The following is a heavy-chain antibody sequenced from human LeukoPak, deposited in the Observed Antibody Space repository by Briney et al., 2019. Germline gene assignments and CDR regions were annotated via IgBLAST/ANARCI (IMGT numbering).Heavy chain of an antibody. CDR2: INHSGST. CDR3: VRGKDYYDSSGYYSAFDY. Sequence: SETLSLTCAVYGGSFSGYYWSWIRQPPGKGLEWIGEINHSGSTNYNPSLKSRVTISVDTSKNQFSLKLSSVTAADTAVYYCVRGKDYYDSSGYYSAFDYWGQGTLVTVSS. CDR1: GGSFSGYY. J-gene: IGHJ4*02. D-gene: IGHD3-22*01. V-gene: IGHV4-34*01.